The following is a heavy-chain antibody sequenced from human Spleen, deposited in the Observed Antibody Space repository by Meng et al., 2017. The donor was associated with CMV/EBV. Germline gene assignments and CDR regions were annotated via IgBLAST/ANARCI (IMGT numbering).Heavy chain of an antibody. CDR2: ISAYNGNT. V-gene: IGHV1-18*01. Sequence: ASVKVSCKASGYTFTSYGISWVRQAPGQGLEWMGWISAYNGNTNYAQKLQGRVTMTTDTSTSTAYMELRSLRSDDTAVYYCARWGNIVVVPAAIDFAFDIWGQGTMVTVS. CDR1: GYTFTSYG. J-gene: IGHJ3*02. CDR3: ARWGNIVVVPAAIDFAFDI. D-gene: IGHD2-2*02.